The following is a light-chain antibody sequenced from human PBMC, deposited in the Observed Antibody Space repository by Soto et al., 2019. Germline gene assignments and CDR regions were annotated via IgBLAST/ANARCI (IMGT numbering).Light chain of an antibody. CDR1: SSDVGGYNY. Sequence: QSVLTQPPSASGSPGQSVTISCTGTSSDVGGYNYVSWYQQHPGKAPKLIIYDVTKRPSGVPDRFSGSKSGNTASLTVSGLQAEDEADYFCSSYTSTNTWVFGGGTKVTVL. J-gene: IGLJ3*02. CDR2: DVT. CDR3: SSYTSTNTWV. V-gene: IGLV2-8*01.